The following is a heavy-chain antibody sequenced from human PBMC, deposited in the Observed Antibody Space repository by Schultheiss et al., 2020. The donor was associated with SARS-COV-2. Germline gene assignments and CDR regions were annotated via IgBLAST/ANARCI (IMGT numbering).Heavy chain of an antibody. V-gene: IGHV4-38-2*01. CDR3: ARLAARRGWFDP. CDR1: GFTFSSYA. J-gene: IGHJ5*02. D-gene: IGHD6-6*01. CDR2: IYYSGST. Sequence: GSLRLSCAASGFTFSSYAMSWVRQAPGKGLEWIGSIYYSGSTYYNPSLKSRVTISVDTSKNQFSLKLSSVTAADTAVYYCARLAARRGWFDPWGQGTLVTVSS.